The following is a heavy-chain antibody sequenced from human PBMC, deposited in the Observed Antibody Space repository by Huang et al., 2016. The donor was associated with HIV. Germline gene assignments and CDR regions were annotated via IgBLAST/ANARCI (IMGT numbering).Heavy chain of an antibody. D-gene: IGHD5-18*01. CDR1: GYGFSSYW. J-gene: IGHJ4*02. CDR3: ARQVDGFRSHFDF. V-gene: IGHV5-51*01. CDR2: IYPRDSET. Sequence: EVLLVQSGAELKEPGESLKISCKASGYGFSSYWIGWVRQKPGKGLECMGIIYPRDSETKYSPSFDGQVTISADKSTRTAYLQWESLKAPDTAIYFCARQVDGFRSHFDFWGQGTLVSVSS.